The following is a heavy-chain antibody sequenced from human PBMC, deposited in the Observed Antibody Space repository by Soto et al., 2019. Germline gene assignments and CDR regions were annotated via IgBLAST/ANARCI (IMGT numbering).Heavy chain of an antibody. D-gene: IGHD3-3*01. J-gene: IGHJ6*02. CDR2: IWYDGSNK. CDR3: ARDDDVLRFLEWFPPGYYYGMDV. Sequence: GGSLRLSCAASGFTFSSYGMHWVRQAPGKGLEWVAVIWYDGSNKYYADSVKGRFTISRDNSKNTLYLQMNSLRAEDTAVYYCARDDDVLRFLEWFPPGYYYGMDVWGQGTTVTVSS. V-gene: IGHV3-33*01. CDR1: GFTFSSYG.